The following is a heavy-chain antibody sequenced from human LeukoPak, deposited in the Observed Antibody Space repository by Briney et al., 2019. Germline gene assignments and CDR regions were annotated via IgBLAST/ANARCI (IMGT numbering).Heavy chain of an antibody. D-gene: IGHD1-1*01. CDR1: GFTFSDYY. J-gene: IGHJ4*02. CDR3: AREVNWRFDY. V-gene: IGHV3-11*06. Sequence: GGSLRLSCAASGFTFSDYYMSWIRQAPGKGLEWVSYISSSSSYTNYADSVKGRFTISRDNSKNTLYLQMGSLRGEDMAVYYCAREVNWRFDYWGQGTLVTVSS. CDR2: ISSSSSYT.